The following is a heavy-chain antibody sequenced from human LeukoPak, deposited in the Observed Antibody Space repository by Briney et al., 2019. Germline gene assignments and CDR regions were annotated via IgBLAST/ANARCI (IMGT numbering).Heavy chain of an antibody. CDR3: SGDFHPGAFDI. CDR2: ISSSSSYI. Sequence: GGSLRLSCAASGFTFSSYSMNWVRQAPGKGLGWVSSISSSSSYIYYADSVKGRFTISRDNAKNSLYLQMNSLRAEDTAVYYCSGDFHPGAFDIWGQGTMVTVSS. J-gene: IGHJ3*02. D-gene: IGHD4-17*01. V-gene: IGHV3-21*01. CDR1: GFTFSSYS.